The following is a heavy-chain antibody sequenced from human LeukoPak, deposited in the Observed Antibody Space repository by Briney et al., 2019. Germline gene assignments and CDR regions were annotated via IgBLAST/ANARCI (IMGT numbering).Heavy chain of an antibody. J-gene: IGHJ6*03. D-gene: IGHD6-6*01. V-gene: IGHV4-4*07. Sequence: SETLSLTCTVSGGSISSYYWSWIRQPAGKGLEWIGRIYTSGSTNYNPSLKSRVTMSVDTSKNQFSLKLSSVTAADTAVYYCARGRNSSSSDYYYYYMDVWGKGTTVTVSS. CDR2: IYTSGST. CDR1: GGSISSYY. CDR3: ARGRNSSSSDYYYYYMDV.